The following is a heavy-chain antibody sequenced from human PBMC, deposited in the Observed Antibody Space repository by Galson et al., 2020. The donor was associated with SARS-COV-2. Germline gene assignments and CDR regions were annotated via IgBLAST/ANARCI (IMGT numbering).Heavy chain of an antibody. V-gene: IGHV3-30*01. CDR2: ISYDGSNK. Sequence: GGSLRLSCAASGFTFSSYAMHWVRQAPGKGLEWVAVISYDGSNKYYADSVKGRFTISRDNSKNTLYLQMNSLRAEDTAVYYCARNGGYYYGSGDYWGQGTL. CDR3: ARNGGYYYGSGDY. J-gene: IGHJ4*02. CDR1: GFTFSSYA. D-gene: IGHD3-10*01.